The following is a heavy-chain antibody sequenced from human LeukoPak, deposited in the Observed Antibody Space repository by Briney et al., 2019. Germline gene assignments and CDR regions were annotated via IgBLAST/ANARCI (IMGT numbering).Heavy chain of an antibody. D-gene: IGHD2-2*01. J-gene: IGHJ4*02. CDR3: AKEFCSITTCYGCFDY. CDR2: IIGGIT. Sequence: GGSLRLSCAASGFTFSTYALSWVRQAPGKGLEWVSAIIGGITYYADSVKGRFTIARNNAKNTLYLQMTSLRAEDTALCYCAKEFCSITTCYGCFDYWGQGTLVTVSS. CDR1: GFTFSTYA. V-gene: IGHV3-23*01.